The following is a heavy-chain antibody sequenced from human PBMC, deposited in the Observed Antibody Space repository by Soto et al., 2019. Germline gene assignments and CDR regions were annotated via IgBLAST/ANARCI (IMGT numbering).Heavy chain of an antibody. CDR2: IYYSGST. CDR3: AREFSAWGFDY. CDR1: GGTISSYY. Sequence: PSETLSLTCTVSGGTISSYYWSWIRQPPGKGLEYIGYIYYSGSTAYNPSLKSRVTMSVDTSESQFSLKLSSVTAADTAVYYCAREFSAWGFDYWGQGTLVTVSS. V-gene: IGHV4-59*01. J-gene: IGHJ4*02. D-gene: IGHD6-19*01.